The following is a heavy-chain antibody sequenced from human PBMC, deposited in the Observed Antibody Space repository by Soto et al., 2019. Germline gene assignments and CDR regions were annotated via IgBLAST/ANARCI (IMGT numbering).Heavy chain of an antibody. CDR1: GFTFSSYA. CDR2: ISYDGSNK. D-gene: IGHD2-15*01. CDR3: AREGRVYCSGGSCPPGPIDY. Sequence: QVQLVESGGGVVQPGRSLRLSCAASGFTFSSYAMHWVRQAPGKGLEWVAVISYDGSNKYYADSVKGRFTISRDNSKNTLNLQMNSLRAEDTAVYYCAREGRVYCSGGSCPPGPIDYWGQGTLVTVSS. V-gene: IGHV3-30-3*01. J-gene: IGHJ4*02.